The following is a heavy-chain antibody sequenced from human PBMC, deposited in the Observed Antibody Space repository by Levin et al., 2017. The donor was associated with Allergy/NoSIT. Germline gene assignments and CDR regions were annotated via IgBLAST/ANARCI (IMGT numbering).Heavy chain of an antibody. D-gene: IGHD3-3*01. V-gene: IGHV3-74*01. CDR1: GFTFSSYW. CDR2: FNGDGRTT. J-gene: IGHJ6*02. Sequence: PGESLKISCAASGFTFSSYWMHWVRQAPGKGLVWVSRFNGDGRTTVYADSVEGRFTISRDNAKSTLYLQMNSLRPEDTAVYFCARGWNYGMDVWGQGTMVTVSS. CDR3: ARGWNYGMDV.